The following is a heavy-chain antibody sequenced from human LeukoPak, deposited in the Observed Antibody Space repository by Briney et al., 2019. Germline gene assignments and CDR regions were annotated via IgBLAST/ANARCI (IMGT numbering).Heavy chain of an antibody. V-gene: IGHV4-39*07. J-gene: IGHJ5*02. CDR1: GGSISSSSYY. Sequence: PSETLSLTCTVSGGSISSSSYYWGWIRQPPGKGLEWIGSIYYSGSTYYNPSLKSRVTISVDTSRNQFSLKLSSVTAADTAVYYCARDRHPVFDWLPRWFDPWGQGTLVTVSS. CDR2: IYYSGST. D-gene: IGHD3-9*01. CDR3: ARDRHPVFDWLPRWFDP.